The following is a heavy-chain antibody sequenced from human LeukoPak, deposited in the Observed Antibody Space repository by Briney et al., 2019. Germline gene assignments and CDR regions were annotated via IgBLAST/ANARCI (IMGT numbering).Heavy chain of an antibody. CDR3: VKEDLAYCGGDCYPTLDY. CDR1: GFTFSSYG. CDR2: ISDDGSNK. J-gene: IGHJ4*02. V-gene: IGHV3-30*18. Sequence: QPGRSLRLSCAASGFTFSSYGMHWVRRAPGKGLEWVAVISDDGSNKYYADSVKGRFTISRDNSKNTLYLQMNSLRAEDTAVYYCVKEDLAYCGGDCYPTLDYWGQGTLVTVSS. D-gene: IGHD2-21*02.